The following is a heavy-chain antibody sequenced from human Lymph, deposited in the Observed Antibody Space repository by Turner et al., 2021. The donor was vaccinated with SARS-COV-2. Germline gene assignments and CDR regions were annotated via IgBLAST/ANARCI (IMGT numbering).Heavy chain of an antibody. CDR3: ARVWVRWWYFDL. V-gene: IGHV4-34*01. CDR2: INHTGST. CDR1: GGSFSGDY. D-gene: IGHD7-27*01. Sequence: QVQLQQWVAGRLKPSGTLSLTCAVSGGSFSGDYWRWFRQPPAKGMGWIGEINHTGSTNYNPSIKSRVTISVDTSKNQFSLKLSSVTAADTAVYYCARVWVRWWYFDLWGRGTLVTVSS. J-gene: IGHJ2*01.